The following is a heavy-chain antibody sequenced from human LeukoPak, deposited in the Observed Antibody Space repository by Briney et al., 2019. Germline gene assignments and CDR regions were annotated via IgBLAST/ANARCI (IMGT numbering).Heavy chain of an antibody. D-gene: IGHD5-12*01. J-gene: IGHJ4*02. Sequence: GASVKVSCKASGYTFTSYAISWVRQAPGQGLEWMGRIIPILGIANYAQKFQGRVTITADKSTSTAYMELSSLRSEDTAVYYCARETLYSGYGGQVEFDYWGQGTLVTVSS. CDR1: GYTFTSYA. CDR3: ARETLYSGYGGQVEFDY. V-gene: IGHV1-69*04. CDR2: IIPILGIA.